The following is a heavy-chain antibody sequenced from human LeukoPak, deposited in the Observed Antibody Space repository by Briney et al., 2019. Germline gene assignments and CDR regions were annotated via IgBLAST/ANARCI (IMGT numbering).Heavy chain of an antibody. CDR1: GFSLSTSGVG. J-gene: IGHJ4*02. D-gene: IGHD4-17*01. Sequence: SGPTLVKPTQTLTLTCTFSGFSLSTSGVGVGWIRQPPGKALEWLALIYWDDDKRYSPSLKSRLTITKDTSKNQVILTMTNMDPVDTATYYCAHRLKYGDYIYFDYWGQGTLVTVSS. V-gene: IGHV2-5*02. CDR3: AHRLKYGDYIYFDY. CDR2: IYWDDDK.